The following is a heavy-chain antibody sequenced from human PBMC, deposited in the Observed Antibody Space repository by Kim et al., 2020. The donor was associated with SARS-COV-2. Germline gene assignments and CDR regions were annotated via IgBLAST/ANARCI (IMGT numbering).Heavy chain of an antibody. CDR2: ISSSGSST. Sequence: GGSLRLSCAASGFTFSSCAMSWVRQAPGKGLEWVSAISSSGSSTYYADSVKGRFTISRDDSKNTVFLQMNSLRAEDTALYYCAKLGQLVSGGYWGQGTL. CDR3: AKLGQLVSGGY. CDR1: GFTFSSCA. D-gene: IGHD6-13*01. J-gene: IGHJ1*01. V-gene: IGHV3-23*01.